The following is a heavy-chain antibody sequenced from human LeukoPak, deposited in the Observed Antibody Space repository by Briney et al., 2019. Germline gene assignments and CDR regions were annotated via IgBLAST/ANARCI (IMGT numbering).Heavy chain of an antibody. J-gene: IGHJ3*02. Sequence: SVKVSCKASGGTFSSYAISWVRQAPRQRLEWMGGIIPIFGTANYAQKFQGRVTITADESTSTAYMELSSLRSEDTAVYYCASPSPHSARGDAFDIWGQGTMVTVSS. CDR3: ASPSPHSARGDAFDI. V-gene: IGHV1-69*13. CDR2: IIPIFGTA. CDR1: GGTFSSYA.